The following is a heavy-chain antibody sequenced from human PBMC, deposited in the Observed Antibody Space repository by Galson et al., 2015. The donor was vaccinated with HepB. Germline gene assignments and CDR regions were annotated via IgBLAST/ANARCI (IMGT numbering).Heavy chain of an antibody. CDR3: ARAFTIFGVVIIPYYYYMDV. J-gene: IGHJ6*03. D-gene: IGHD3-3*01. CDR1: GFTFSSYW. V-gene: IGHV3-74*01. CDR2: INSDGSST. Sequence: SLRLSCAASGFTFSSYWMHWVRQAPGKGLVWVSRINSDGSSTSYADSVKGRFTISRDNAKNTLYLQMNSLRAEDTAVYYCARAFTIFGVVIIPYYYYMDVWGKGTTVTVSS.